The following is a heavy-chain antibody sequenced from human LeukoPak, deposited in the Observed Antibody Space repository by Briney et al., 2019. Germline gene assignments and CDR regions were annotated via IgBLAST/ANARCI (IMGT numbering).Heavy chain of an antibody. Sequence: SETLSLTCTVSGGSISSYYWSWIRQPPGKGLEWIGNIYYSGSTKYNPSLKNRLTISLDTSKNQLSLKLSSVTAADMAVYYCTRLFSRVGGYWHFDLWGRGTLVTVSS. CDR1: GGSISSYY. CDR2: IYYSGST. CDR3: TRLFSRVGGYWHFDL. V-gene: IGHV4-59*08. J-gene: IGHJ2*01. D-gene: IGHD3-16*01.